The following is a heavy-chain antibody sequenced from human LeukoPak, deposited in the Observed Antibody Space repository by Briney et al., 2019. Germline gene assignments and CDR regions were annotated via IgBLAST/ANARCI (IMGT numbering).Heavy chain of an antibody. CDR1: GGSIRSSH. CDR2: IYNSGGT. CDR3: ASDLTVPPYNWFDP. V-gene: IGHV4-4*07. J-gene: IGHJ5*02. Sequence: SETLSLTCTVSGGSIRSSHWSWIRQPAGKGPEWIAIIYNSGGTNYNPSLKSRVTISRDTSKNQFSLTLTSVTAADTAVYYCASDLTVPPYNWFDPWGQGTLVTVSS. D-gene: IGHD7-27*01.